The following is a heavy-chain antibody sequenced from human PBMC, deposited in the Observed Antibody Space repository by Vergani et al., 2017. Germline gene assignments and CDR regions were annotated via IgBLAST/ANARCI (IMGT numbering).Heavy chain of an antibody. D-gene: IGHD2-2*01. CDR2: ISSDGGST. Sequence: EVRLVESGGGLVQPGGSLRLSCAASGFTFSTYAMTWVRQAPGKGLEWVSTISSDGGSTYYADSVKGRFTISRDNPKNTLSLQMNSLTAEDTAIYYCARAAAMQAFGWFDPWGQGTLVTVSS. CDR1: GFTFSTYA. CDR3: ARAAAMQAFGWFDP. J-gene: IGHJ5*02. V-gene: IGHV3-23*04.